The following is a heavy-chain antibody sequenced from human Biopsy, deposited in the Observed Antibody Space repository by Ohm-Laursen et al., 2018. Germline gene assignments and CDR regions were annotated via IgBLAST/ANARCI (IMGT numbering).Heavy chain of an antibody. CDR3: ARDYDTSGYYYVS. CDR2: IFYRGST. V-gene: IGHV4-39*01. Sequence: SQTLSLTWTVFGGSISNNNYYWGWIRQPPGKGLEWIGSIFYRGSTHYKPSLKSRVNISVDTSKNQFSLKLNSVTAADTAVYYCARDYDTSGYYYVSWGQGTLVTVSS. J-gene: IGHJ5*02. CDR1: GGSISNNNYY. D-gene: IGHD3-22*01.